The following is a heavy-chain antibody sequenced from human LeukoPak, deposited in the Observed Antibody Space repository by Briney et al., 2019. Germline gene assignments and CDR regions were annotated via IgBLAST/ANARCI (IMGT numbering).Heavy chain of an antibody. CDR1: GGSFSGYY. J-gene: IGHJ4*02. V-gene: IGHV4-34*01. D-gene: IGHD3-9*01. CDR2: INHSGST. Sequence: SETLSLTCAVYGGSFSGYYWSWIRQPPGKGLEWIGEINHSGSTNYNPSLKSRVTISVDTSKNQSSLKLSSVTAADTAVYYCARGPRYFDWLPDLGYFDYWGQGTLVTVSS. CDR3: ARGPRYFDWLPDLGYFDY.